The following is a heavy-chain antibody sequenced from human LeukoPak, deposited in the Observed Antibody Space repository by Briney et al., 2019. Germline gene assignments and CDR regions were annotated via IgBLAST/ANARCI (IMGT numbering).Heavy chain of an antibody. D-gene: IGHD1-1*01. Sequence: GASVKVSCKASGGTFSSYAISWVRQAPGRGLEWMGGIIPIFGTANYAQKFQGRVTITADESTSTAYMELSSLRSEDTAVYYCATRRWSPTQNDYWGQGTLVTVSS. CDR2: IIPIFGTA. J-gene: IGHJ4*02. CDR3: ATRRWSPTQNDY. CDR1: GGTFSSYA. V-gene: IGHV1-69*13.